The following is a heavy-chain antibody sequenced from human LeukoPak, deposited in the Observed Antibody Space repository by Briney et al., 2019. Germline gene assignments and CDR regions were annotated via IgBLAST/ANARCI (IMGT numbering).Heavy chain of an antibody. CDR2: IIPIFGTA. Sequence: AASVKVFCKASGGTFSSYAISWVRQAPGQGLEWMGGIIPIFGTANYAQKFQGRVTITTDESTSTAYMELSSLRSEDTAVYYCAGSSTSFNKGYYYYYMDVWGKGTTVTVSS. CDR3: AGSSTSFNKGYYYYYMDV. J-gene: IGHJ6*03. D-gene: IGHD2-2*01. CDR1: GGTFSSYA. V-gene: IGHV1-69*05.